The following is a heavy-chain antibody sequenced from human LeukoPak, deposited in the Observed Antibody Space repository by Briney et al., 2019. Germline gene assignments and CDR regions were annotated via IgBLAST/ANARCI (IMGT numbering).Heavy chain of an antibody. Sequence: ASVKVSCKASGYTFTSYAMHWVRQAPGQRLEWMGWINAGNGNTKYSQKFQGRVTITRDTSASTAYMELSSLRSEDTAVYYCARVIRSPNPHYGMDVWGQGTTVTVSS. CDR3: ARVIRSPNPHYGMDV. V-gene: IGHV1-3*01. CDR2: INAGNGNT. CDR1: GYTFTSYA. D-gene: IGHD3-3*01. J-gene: IGHJ6*02.